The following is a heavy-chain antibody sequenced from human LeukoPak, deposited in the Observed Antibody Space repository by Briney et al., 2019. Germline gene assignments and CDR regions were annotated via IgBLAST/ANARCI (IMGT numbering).Heavy chain of an antibody. CDR1: GFNFDNYY. J-gene: IGHJ4*02. CDR3: VRDGSGSDFSLDY. CDR2: IRHDGGDV. V-gene: IGHV3-7*04. Sequence: PGGSLRLSCVGSGFNFDNYYMSWVRQAPGKGLEWVADIRHDGGDVYNVDSVRGRFTISRDNAKNSVFLQMNSLKDEDTAVYYCVRDGSGSDFSLDYWGQVTLVTVSS. D-gene: IGHD3-10*01.